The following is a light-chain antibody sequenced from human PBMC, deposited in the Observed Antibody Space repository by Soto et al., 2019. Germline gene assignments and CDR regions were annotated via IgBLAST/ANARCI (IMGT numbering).Light chain of an antibody. V-gene: IGLV2-14*01. CDR3: TSYTITHIPVI. J-gene: IGLJ2*01. Sequence: QSVLTQPASVSASPGQSITISCTGTSSDVGGYNYVSWLQQHPGEAPKLIIYEVSNRPSGVSNRFSGSKSGNTASLTITGLQPEDEASYYCTSYTITHIPVIFGGGTKVTVL. CDR1: SSDVGGYNY. CDR2: EVS.